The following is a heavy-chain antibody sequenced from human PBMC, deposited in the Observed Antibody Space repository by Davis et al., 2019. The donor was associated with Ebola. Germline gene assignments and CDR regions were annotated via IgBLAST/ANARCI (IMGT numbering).Heavy chain of an antibody. D-gene: IGHD1-26*01. CDR1: GGFFSGYY. J-gene: IGHJ3*02. CDR3: ARGGELLYAFDI. CDR2: IYYSVST. Sequence: SETLSLTCAVYGGFFSGYYWSWIRQPPGKGLEWIGYIYYSVSTNDNPSLNSRVTISVDTSKNQFSLKVSSVTAADTAVYYCARGGELLYAFDIWGQGTMVTVSS. V-gene: IGHV4-34*11.